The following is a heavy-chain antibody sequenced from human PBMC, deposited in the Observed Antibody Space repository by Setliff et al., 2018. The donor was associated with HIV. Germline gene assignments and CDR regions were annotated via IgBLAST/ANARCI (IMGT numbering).Heavy chain of an antibody. J-gene: IGHJ4*02. D-gene: IGHD3-22*01. CDR2: IYYSGST. V-gene: IGHV4-39*07. CDR3: AREGYYYASSGYYPYYFDH. Sequence: ASETLSLTCSASGGSFSSDSYYWGWIRQFPGKGLEWIGSIYYSGSTYYNPSLKSRVTISVDTSKNQFSLKLTSVTAADTAVYCCAREGYYYASSGYYPYYFDHWGQGILVTVSS. CDR1: GGSFSSDSYY.